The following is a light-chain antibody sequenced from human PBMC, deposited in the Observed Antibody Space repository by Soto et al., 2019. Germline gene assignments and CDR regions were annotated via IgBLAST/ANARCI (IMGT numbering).Light chain of an antibody. CDR3: QQYDNFPPIT. CDR2: AAS. V-gene: IGKV1-9*01. Sequence: ILLTQSPSSLSASVGDRVTITCRASQGIDTSLAWYQQKPGKAPKLLIYAASNFQSGVPSRFSGSGSGTDFTLTISSLQPEDVATYFCQQYDNFPPITFGQGTRLEIK. CDR1: QGIDTS. J-gene: IGKJ5*01.